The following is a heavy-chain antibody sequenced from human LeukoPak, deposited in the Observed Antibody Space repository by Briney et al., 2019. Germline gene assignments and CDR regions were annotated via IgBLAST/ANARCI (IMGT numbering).Heavy chain of an antibody. Sequence: SETLSLTCTVPGGSISSYYWSWIRQPAGKGLEWIGRIYTSGSTNYNPSFKSRVTMSVDTSKNQFSLELNSVTAADTAVYFCARGQQGYYYDSSGYPASFDYWGQGTLVTVPS. J-gene: IGHJ4*02. CDR1: GGSISSYY. V-gene: IGHV4-4*07. CDR3: ARGQQGYYYDSSGYPASFDY. D-gene: IGHD3-22*01. CDR2: IYTSGST.